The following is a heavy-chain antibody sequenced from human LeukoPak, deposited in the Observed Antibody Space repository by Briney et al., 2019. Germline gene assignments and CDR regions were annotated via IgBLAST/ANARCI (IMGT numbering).Heavy chain of an antibody. Sequence: GGSLRLSCAASGFTFSSYALSWVRQAPGEGLEWVSAISSSGSSTYYADSVKGRFTISRDNSKNTLYLQMNSLRAEDTAVYYCAKDRGQLVPKYNWFDPWGQGTLVTVSS. CDR3: AKDRGQLVPKYNWFDP. CDR1: GFTFSSYA. CDR2: ISSSGSST. V-gene: IGHV3-23*01. J-gene: IGHJ5*02. D-gene: IGHD6-6*01.